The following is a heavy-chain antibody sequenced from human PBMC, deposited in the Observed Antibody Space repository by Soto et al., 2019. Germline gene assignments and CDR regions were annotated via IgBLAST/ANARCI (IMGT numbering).Heavy chain of an antibody. CDR3: AGRRGRHRDQNWFDP. Sequence: PSETLSLTCTVSGGSISGADYYWSWVRQPPGKGLEWIGYIYYSGSTYYNPSLKSRVTISIDMSKNHFSLKLSSLTAADTAVYYCAGRRGRHRDQNWFDPWGQGTLVTVSS. J-gene: IGHJ5*02. V-gene: IGHV4-30-4*01. CDR2: IYYSGST. CDR1: GGSISGADYY. D-gene: IGHD2-21*01.